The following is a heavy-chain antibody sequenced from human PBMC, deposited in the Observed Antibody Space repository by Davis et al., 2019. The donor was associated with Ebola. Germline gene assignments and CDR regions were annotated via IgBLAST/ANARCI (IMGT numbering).Heavy chain of an antibody. CDR2: INPSGGST. CDR1: GYTFTSYY. D-gene: IGHD1-26*01. V-gene: IGHV1-46*01. CDR3: ARGDSGSYYILY. J-gene: IGHJ4*02. Sequence: ASVKVSCKASGYTFTSYYMHWVRQAPGQGLEWMGIINPSGGSTSYAQKFQGRVTITADKSTSTAYMELSSLRSEDTAVYYCARGDSGSYYILYWGQGTLVTVSS.